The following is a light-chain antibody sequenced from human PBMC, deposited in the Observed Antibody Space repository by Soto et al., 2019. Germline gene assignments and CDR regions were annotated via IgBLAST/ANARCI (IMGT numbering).Light chain of an antibody. Sequence: IQLTQSPSSLSAYVGDRVTITCRASQGISSYLAWYQQKPGKAPKLLISAASTLRSEVPSRFSGSGSGTDFTLTISSLQPEDFATYYCQQLNDYPITFGQGTRLEIK. CDR2: AAS. CDR1: QGISSY. CDR3: QQLNDYPIT. V-gene: IGKV1-9*01. J-gene: IGKJ5*01.